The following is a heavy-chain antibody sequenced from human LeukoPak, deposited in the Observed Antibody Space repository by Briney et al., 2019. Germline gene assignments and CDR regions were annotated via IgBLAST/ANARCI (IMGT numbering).Heavy chain of an antibody. CDR3: ARWARYCSSGSCYSWFDP. D-gene: IGHD2-15*01. CDR2: MKLDGSEE. CDR1: GFTFRSYW. J-gene: IGHJ5*02. V-gene: IGHV3-7*01. Sequence: GGPLRLSCAASGFTFRSYWMSWVRQAPGKGLEWVANMKLDGSEEYYVDSVKGRFTISSDDAKNSLYLQMNSLRVDDTAVYYCARWARYCSSGSCYSWFDPWGQGTLVTVSS.